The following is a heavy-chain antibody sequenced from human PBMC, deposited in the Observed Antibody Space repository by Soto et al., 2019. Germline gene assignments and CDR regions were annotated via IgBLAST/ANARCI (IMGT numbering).Heavy chain of an antibody. J-gene: IGHJ5*02. CDR2: MNPGSGDT. V-gene: IGHV1-8*01. D-gene: IGHD3-16*01. CDR1: GYSFTNND. Sequence: GASAKVSCKASGYSFTNNDVTWVRQATGQGLEWMGWMNPGSGDTGYAQKFQGRVTMTRDISIATAYMELSSLRSDDTAIYYCAKMATFGSLNWFDPWGQGTLVTVSS. CDR3: AKMATFGSLNWFDP.